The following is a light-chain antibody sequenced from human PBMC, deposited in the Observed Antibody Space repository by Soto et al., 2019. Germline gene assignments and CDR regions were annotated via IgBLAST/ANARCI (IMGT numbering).Light chain of an antibody. V-gene: IGLV1-51*01. Sequence: QSVLTQPPSVSAAPGQKVTISCSGSSSNIGGNSVSWYQQLPGTAPKLLTYDDNKRPSGIPDRFSGSKSGTSATLGITGFQTGDEADYYCGSWDSSLSAYVFGPGPNVTVL. CDR2: DDN. J-gene: IGLJ1*01. CDR3: GSWDSSLSAYV. CDR1: SSNIGGNS.